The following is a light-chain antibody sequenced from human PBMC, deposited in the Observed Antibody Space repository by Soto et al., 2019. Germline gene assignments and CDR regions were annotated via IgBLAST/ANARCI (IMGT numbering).Light chain of an antibody. CDR2: GAS. J-gene: IGKJ1*01. V-gene: IGKV3-15*01. Sequence: EIVMTQSPATLSVSPGERATLSCRASQSVSSNLAWYQQKPGQAPRLLIYGASTRATGIPARFSGSGSGTEFPLTISSLQSEDFAVYYCQQYNNGPPWTFGQGTKVEIK. CDR1: QSVSSN. CDR3: QQYNNGPPWT.